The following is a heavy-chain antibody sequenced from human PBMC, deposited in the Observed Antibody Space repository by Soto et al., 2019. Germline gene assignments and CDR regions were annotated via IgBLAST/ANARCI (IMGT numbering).Heavy chain of an antibody. CDR1: GFTFSGSA. Sequence: PGGSLRLSCAASGFTFSGSAMHWVRQASGKGLEWVGRIRSKANSYATAYAASVKGRFTISRDDSKNTAYLQMNSLKTEDTAVYYSTKQYSSSWYPSGFDPWGQGT. CDR3: TKQYSSSWYPSGFDP. D-gene: IGHD6-13*01. CDR2: IRSKANSYAT. V-gene: IGHV3-73*01. J-gene: IGHJ5*02.